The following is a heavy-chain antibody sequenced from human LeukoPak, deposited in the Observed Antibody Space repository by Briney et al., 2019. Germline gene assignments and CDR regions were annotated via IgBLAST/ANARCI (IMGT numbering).Heavy chain of an antibody. CDR3: ARAPRGESDATSGFYGVDV. CDR2: SHYSGST. Sequence: SETLSLTCTVSGGSISTYYWTWIRQPPGKGLEWIGFSHYSGSTNYNPSLKSRVTISVDPSTNQFSLKLNSVTAADTAIYYCARAPRGESDATSGFYGVDVWGQGTTVTVSS. CDR1: GGSISTYY. D-gene: IGHD3-22*01. V-gene: IGHV4-59*01. J-gene: IGHJ6*02.